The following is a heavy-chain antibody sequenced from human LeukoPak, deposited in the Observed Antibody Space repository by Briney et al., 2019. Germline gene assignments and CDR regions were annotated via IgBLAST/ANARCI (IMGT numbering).Heavy chain of an antibody. J-gene: IGHJ4*02. V-gene: IGHV3-48*04. CDR3: ARADPYSSSGFDY. CDR2: ISSSGSTI. D-gene: IGHD6-13*01. CDR1: GFTFSTYW. Sequence: PGGSLRLSCAASGFTFSTYWMNWVRQAPGKGLEWVSFISSSGSTIYYADSVKGRFTISRDNAKNSLDLRMNSLRAEDTAVYYCARADPYSSSGFDYWGQGTLVTVSS.